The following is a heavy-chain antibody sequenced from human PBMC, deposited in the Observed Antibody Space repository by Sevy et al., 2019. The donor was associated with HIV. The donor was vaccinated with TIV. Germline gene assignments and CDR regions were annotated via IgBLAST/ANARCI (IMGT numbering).Heavy chain of an antibody. J-gene: IGHJ4*02. D-gene: IGHD2-8*01. CDR2: IGYDGSNK. V-gene: IGHV3-33*01. CDR3: ARDARMYGDYLLADFDY. CDR1: GFTPSTYG. Sequence: GGSLRLSCAASGFTPSTYGMHWVRQAPGKGLEWVAVIGYDGSNKYYADSVKGRFTISRDNSKNTLYLQMDSLRAEDTAVYYCARDARMYGDYLLADFDYWGQGAMVTVSS.